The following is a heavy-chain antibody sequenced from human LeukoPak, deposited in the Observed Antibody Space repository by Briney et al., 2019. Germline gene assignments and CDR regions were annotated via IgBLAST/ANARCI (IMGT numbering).Heavy chain of an antibody. Sequence: SETLSLTCTVSGGSISSSSYYWGWIRQPPGKGLEWIGSIYYSGSTYYNPSLKSRVTISVDTSKNQFSLKLSSVTATDTAVYYCARATLLRYFDWPPFDYWGQGTLVTVSS. CDR3: ARATLLRYFDWPPFDY. CDR1: GGSISSSSYY. CDR2: IYYSGST. J-gene: IGHJ4*02. V-gene: IGHV4-39*01. D-gene: IGHD3-9*01.